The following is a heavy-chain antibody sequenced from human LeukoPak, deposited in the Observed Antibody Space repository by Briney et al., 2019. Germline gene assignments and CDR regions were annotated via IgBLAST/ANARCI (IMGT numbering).Heavy chain of an antibody. CDR2: VSSGDGIT. Sequence: PGGSLRLSCAASGFMFSAYRMNWVRQAPGKGLEWVSTVSSGDGITYYADSVKGRFTVSRDNSQHTLYLQVSSLRAEDTAVYFCAKDESDIAVAGMYYYYGMDVWGQGTTVTVSS. V-gene: IGHV3-23*01. J-gene: IGHJ6*02. D-gene: IGHD6-19*01. CDR3: AKDESDIAVAGMYYYYGMDV. CDR1: GFMFSAYR.